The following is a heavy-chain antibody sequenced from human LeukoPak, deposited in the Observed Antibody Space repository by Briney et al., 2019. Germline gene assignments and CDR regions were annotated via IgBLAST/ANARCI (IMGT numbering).Heavy chain of an antibody. D-gene: IGHD5-12*01. V-gene: IGHV1-46*01. CDR3: ARRGATSAVDH. CDR2: INPNDGST. Sequence: ASVKVSCKASGYTFTSYCMHWVRQAPGQGFEGMGLINPNDGSTSHAQKFQGRVTLTRDISTSTVYMELSSLRSEDTAVYYCARRGATSAVDHWGQGTLVTVSS. CDR1: GYTFTSYC. J-gene: IGHJ4*02.